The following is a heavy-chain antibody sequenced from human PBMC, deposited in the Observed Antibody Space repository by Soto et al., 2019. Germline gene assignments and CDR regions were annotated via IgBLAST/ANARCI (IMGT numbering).Heavy chain of an antibody. D-gene: IGHD5-12*01. Sequence: EVQLVESGGGLVQPGRSLRLSCAASGFTFDDYAMHWVRQAPGKGLEWVSSISWNSGNIGYADSVKGRFTISRDNAKNSLYLQMNSLRAEDTALYYCARSRYSTYFYYGMDVWGQGTTVTVSS. CDR2: ISWNSGNI. J-gene: IGHJ6*02. V-gene: IGHV3-9*01. CDR3: ARSRYSTYFYYGMDV. CDR1: GFTFDDYA.